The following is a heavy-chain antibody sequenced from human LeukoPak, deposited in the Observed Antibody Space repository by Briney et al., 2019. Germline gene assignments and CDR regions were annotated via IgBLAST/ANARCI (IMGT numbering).Heavy chain of an antibody. CDR1: GFSLSTSGVG. CDR2: IYWDDDK. V-gene: IGHV2-5*02. CDR3: AHRSIAAAPYWYFDL. Sequence: KESGPTLVKPTQTLTLTCTFSGFSLSTSGVGVGWIRQPPGKALEWLALIYWDDDKRYSPSPKSRLTITKDTSKNQVVLTMTNMDPVDTATYYCAHRSIAAAPYWYFDLWGRGTLVTVSS. D-gene: IGHD6-13*01. J-gene: IGHJ2*01.